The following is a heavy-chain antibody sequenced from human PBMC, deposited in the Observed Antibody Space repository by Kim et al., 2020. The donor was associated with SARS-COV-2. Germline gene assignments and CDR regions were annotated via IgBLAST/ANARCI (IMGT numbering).Heavy chain of an antibody. CDR3: ASQYSSNWGNFDY. Sequence: GGSLRLSCAASGFTFSSYSMNWVRQAPGKGLEWVSSISSSSSYIYYAGSVKGRFTISRDNAKNSLYLQMNSLRAEDTAVYYCASQYSSNWGNFDYWGQGTLVTVSS. CDR1: GFTFSSYS. J-gene: IGHJ4*02. D-gene: IGHD6-13*01. V-gene: IGHV3-21*01. CDR2: ISSSSSYI.